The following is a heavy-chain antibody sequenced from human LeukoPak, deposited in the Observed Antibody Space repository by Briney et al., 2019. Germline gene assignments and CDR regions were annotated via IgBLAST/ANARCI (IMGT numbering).Heavy chain of an antibody. CDR1: GFTFSSYG. CDR3: AKRIVGPYFYYFDY. D-gene: IGHD1-26*01. V-gene: IGHV3-30*18. CDR2: ISYDGSNK. J-gene: IGHJ4*02. Sequence: PGGSLRLSCAASGFTFSSYGMHWVRQAPGKGLEWVAVISYDGSNKYYADSVKGRFTTSRDNSKNTLYLQMNSLRAEDTAVYYCAKRIVGPYFYYFDYWGQGTLVTVSS.